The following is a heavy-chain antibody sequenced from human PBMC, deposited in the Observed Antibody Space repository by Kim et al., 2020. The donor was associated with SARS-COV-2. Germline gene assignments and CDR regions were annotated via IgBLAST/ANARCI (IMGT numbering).Heavy chain of an antibody. Sequence: VKGRFTISRENAKNSLYLQMNSLRAADTAVYYCARADYGGNMYYYYGMDVWGQGTTVTVSS. CDR3: ARADYGGNMYYYYGMDV. V-gene: IGHV3-13*01. D-gene: IGHD4-17*01. J-gene: IGHJ6*02.